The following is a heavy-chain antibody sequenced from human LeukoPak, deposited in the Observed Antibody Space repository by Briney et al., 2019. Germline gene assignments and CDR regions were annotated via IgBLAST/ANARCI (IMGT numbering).Heavy chain of an antibody. CDR1: GYTFTGYY. Sequence: ASVPVSCMASGYTFTGYYMHWLRQAPGQGVEGMGWINPNSGATNDARKYQGMVTLTRDTSISTAYMELSRLRCDGTAVYYCVRGRVYCDFCSVYDTGRTRNAFDIWGQGTMVTVSS. V-gene: IGHV1-2*07. J-gene: IGHJ3*02. CDR3: VRGRVYCDFCSVYDTGRTRNAFDI. CDR2: INPNSGAT. D-gene: IGHD3-3*01.